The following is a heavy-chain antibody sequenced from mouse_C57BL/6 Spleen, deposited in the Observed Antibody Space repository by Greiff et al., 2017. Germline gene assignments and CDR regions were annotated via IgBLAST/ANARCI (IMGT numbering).Heavy chain of an antibody. CDR1: GYTFTDYY. Sequence: VQLQQSGPELVKPGASVKISCKASGYTFTDYYMNWVKQSHGKSLEWIGDINPNNGGTSYNQKFKGKATLTVDKSSSTAYMDLRSLTSEDSAVYYCARDSSGYWFAYWGQGTLVTVSA. V-gene: IGHV1-26*01. J-gene: IGHJ3*01. CDR3: ARDSSGYWFAY. CDR2: INPNNGGT. D-gene: IGHD3-2*02.